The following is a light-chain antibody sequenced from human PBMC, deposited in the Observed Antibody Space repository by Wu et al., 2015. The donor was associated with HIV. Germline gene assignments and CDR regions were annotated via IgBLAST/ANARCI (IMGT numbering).Light chain of an antibody. Sequence: EIVLTQSPGTLSLSPGERATLSCRASQSVSSSYLAWYQQKPGQAPRLLIYGAFSRATGIPDRFSGSGSGTEFTLTISSMQSEDFAVYYCQQYNNWPPKTFGQGTKVEIK. J-gene: IGKJ1*01. CDR3: QQYNNWPPKT. CDR2: GAF. CDR1: QSVSSSY. V-gene: IGKV3-20*01.